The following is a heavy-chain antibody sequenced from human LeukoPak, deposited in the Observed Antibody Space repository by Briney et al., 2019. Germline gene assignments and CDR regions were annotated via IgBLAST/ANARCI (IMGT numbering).Heavy chain of an antibody. CDR2: IYHSGIT. Sequence: SETLSLTCTVSGYSLSSGYYWGWIRQPPGKGMEWIGSIYHSGITYYNPSLKSRVTISVDTYKHQFYLKLSSVTAADTAVYYCAREARYNWNLPPYYYYYYYMDVWGKGTTVTVSS. CDR1: GYSLSSGYY. V-gene: IGHV4-38-2*02. CDR3: AREARYNWNLPPYYYYYYYMDV. D-gene: IGHD1-20*01. J-gene: IGHJ6*03.